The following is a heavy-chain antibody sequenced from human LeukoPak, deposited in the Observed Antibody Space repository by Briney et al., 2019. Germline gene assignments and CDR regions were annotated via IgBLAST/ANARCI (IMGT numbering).Heavy chain of an antibody. CDR3: ARDLRELGIGGFDY. V-gene: IGHV1-18*01. CDR1: GYTFTSYG. Sequence: ASVKVSCKASGYTFTSYGISWVRQAPGQGLEWMGWISAYNGNTNYAQKLQGRVTMTTDTSTSTAYMELRGLRSDDTAVYYCARDLRELGIGGFDYWGQGTLVTVSS. J-gene: IGHJ4*02. CDR2: ISAYNGNT. D-gene: IGHD7-27*01.